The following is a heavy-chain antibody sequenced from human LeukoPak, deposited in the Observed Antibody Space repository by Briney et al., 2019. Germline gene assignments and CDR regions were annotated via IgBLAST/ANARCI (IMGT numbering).Heavy chain of an antibody. D-gene: IGHD3-16*01. CDR3: SRDFVGAEDY. CDR2: IHTGGST. Sequence: GGSLRLSCAASGFTVSSNYMTWVRQAPGKGLEWVSVIHTGGSTYHADSVKGRFTISRDTATNTLYLEMNSLRAEDTAVYYCSRDFVGAEDYWGQGTLVTVSS. J-gene: IGHJ4*02. CDR1: GFTVSSNY. V-gene: IGHV3-66*01.